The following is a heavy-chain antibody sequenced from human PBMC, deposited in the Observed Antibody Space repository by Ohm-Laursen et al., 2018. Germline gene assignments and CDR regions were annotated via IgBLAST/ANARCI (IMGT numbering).Heavy chain of an antibody. CDR3: ARVTRDGYNYAFDI. CDR1: GYSISSSNW. D-gene: IGHD5-24*01. V-gene: IGHV4-28*03. Sequence: SETLSLTCAVSGYSISSSNWWGWIRQPPGKGLEWIGYIYYSGSTYYNPSLKSRVTMSVDTSKNQFSLKLSSVTAVDTAVYYCARVTRDGYNYAFDIWGQGTMVTVSS. CDR2: IYYSGST. J-gene: IGHJ3*02.